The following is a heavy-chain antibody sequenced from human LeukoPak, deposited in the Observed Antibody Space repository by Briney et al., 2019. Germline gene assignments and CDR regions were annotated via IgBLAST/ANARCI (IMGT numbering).Heavy chain of an antibody. CDR3: ARRRRHEFTYGYVFYFDY. CDR2: INHSGTT. Sequence: PSETLSLTCVVYGGSFSDNYWTWIRQPPAKGPEWIGEINHSGTTSYNPSLQSRVTVSVDTSKNQFSLKLSSVTAADTAVYYCARRRRHEFTYGYVFYFDYWGQGTLVTVSS. CDR1: GGSFSDNY. V-gene: IGHV4-34*01. J-gene: IGHJ4*02. D-gene: IGHD3-16*01.